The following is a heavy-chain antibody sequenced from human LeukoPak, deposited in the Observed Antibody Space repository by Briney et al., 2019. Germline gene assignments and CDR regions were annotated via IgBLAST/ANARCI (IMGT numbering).Heavy chain of an antibody. CDR3: ARDGVVGARYNYYYRMDV. J-gene: IGHJ6*04. CDR2: MTYDGSRI. V-gene: IGHV3-30*04. D-gene: IGHD1-26*01. Sequence: GGSLRLSCAASGFTFSSFAMHWVRQPPGKGLEWVALMTYDGSRINYADSVKGRFTMSRDNFRNTLHLQMDSLRPEDTAVYYCARDGVVGARYNYYYRMDVWGKGSTVTVSS. CDR1: GFTFSSFA.